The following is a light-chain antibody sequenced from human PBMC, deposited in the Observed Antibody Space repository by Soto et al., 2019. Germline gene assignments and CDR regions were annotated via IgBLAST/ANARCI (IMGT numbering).Light chain of an antibody. Sequence: SALTQPATESVSPGTTIAIPCTGTSSIVGGYKYVSWYQQHPGKAPKLLIYDVSNRPSGVSDRFSGSKSGNTASLTISGLQSEDEADYYCSSYTSSSSYVFGTGTKVTVL. CDR3: SSYTSSSSYV. CDR1: SSIVGGYKY. J-gene: IGLJ1*01. CDR2: DVS. V-gene: IGLV2-14*01.